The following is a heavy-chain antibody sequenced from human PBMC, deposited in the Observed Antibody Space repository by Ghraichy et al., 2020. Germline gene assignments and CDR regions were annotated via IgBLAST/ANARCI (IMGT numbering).Heavy chain of an antibody. V-gene: IGHV3-23*01. CDR1: GFTFSTYA. D-gene: IGHD5/OR15-5a*01. CDR2: TSGGGGST. CDR3: AKVVSWRYFDL. J-gene: IGHJ2*01. Sequence: LSLTCAASGFTFSTYAMTWVRQAPGKGLEWVSATSGGGGSTYYADSVKGRFTISRDNSKNTLYLQMNSLRAEDTAVYSCAKVVSWRYFDLWGRGPLVTVSS.